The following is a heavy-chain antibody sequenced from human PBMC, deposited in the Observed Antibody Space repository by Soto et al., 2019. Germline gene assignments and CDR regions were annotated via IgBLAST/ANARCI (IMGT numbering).Heavy chain of an antibody. CDR1: GFTFSSYG. CDR2: IWYDGSNK. J-gene: IGHJ4*02. D-gene: IGHD5-12*01. V-gene: IGHV3-33*01. CDR3: ARDHGDLEMATIPGDY. Sequence: GGSLRLSCAASGFTFSSYGMHWVRQAPGKGLEWVAVIWYDGSNKYYADSVKGRFTISRDNSKNTLYLQMNSLRAEDTAVYYCARDHGDLEMATIPGDYWGQGTLVTVSS.